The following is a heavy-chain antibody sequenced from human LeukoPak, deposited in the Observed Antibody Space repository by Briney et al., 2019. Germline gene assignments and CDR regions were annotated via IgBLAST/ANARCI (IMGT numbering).Heavy chain of an antibody. CDR2: IYHTGST. CDR1: GGSVSDYY. V-gene: IGHV4-59*02. D-gene: IGHD7-27*01. J-gene: IGHJ4*02. Sequence: SETLSLTCTISGGSVSDYYWSWIRQSPGKGLEWIGYIYHTGSTSYSPSLKSRVTMSADTSQNQFSLKLSSVTAADTAVYYCASRKLGNDYWGQGTLVTVSS. CDR3: ASRKLGNDY.